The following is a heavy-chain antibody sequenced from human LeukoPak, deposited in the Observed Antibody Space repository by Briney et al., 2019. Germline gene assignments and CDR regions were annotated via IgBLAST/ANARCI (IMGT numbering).Heavy chain of an antibody. CDR1: GGTFSSYA. J-gene: IGHJ4*02. CDR2: IIPIFGTA. D-gene: IGHD3-10*01. V-gene: IGHV1-69*06. Sequence: GSSVKVSCKAPGGTFSSYAISWVRQAPGQGLEWMGGIIPIFGTANYAQKFQGRVTITADKSTSTAYMELSSLRSEDTAVYYCVPDGSGSYIAYWGQGTLVTVSS. CDR3: VPDGSGSYIAY.